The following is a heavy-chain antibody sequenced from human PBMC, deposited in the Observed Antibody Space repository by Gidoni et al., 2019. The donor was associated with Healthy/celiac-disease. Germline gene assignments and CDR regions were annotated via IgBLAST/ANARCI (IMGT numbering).Heavy chain of an antibody. CDR2: IYYSGCT. CDR3: ARVVVSSSQNAPYYYYGMDV. Sequence: QPQLQESGPGLVKPSETLSLTSPVPVGSISSSSYYWGWIRQPPGRGLEWIGCIYYSGCTNYTPSLKSRVTKSVDTSKNQFSLKLSSVTAADTAVYYCARVVVSSSQNAPYYYYGMDVWGQGTTVTVSS. J-gene: IGHJ6*02. V-gene: IGHV4-39*07. CDR1: VGSISSSSYY. D-gene: IGHD6-13*01.